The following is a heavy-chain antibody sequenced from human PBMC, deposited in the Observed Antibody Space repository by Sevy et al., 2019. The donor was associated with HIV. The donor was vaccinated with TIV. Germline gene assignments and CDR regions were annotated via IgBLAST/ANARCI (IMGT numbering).Heavy chain of an antibody. CDR2: ISYGGSHR. Sequence: GGSLRLSCVASGFVFRDYGMHWVRQAPGKGLEWVAVISYGGSHRYYADSVRDRFTISRDNSKTTMYLQMNSLRAEDTAVYYCAKDRFLEWYLGHYWGQGTLVTVSS. D-gene: IGHD3-3*01. CDR3: AKDRFLEWYLGHY. CDR1: GFVFRDYG. V-gene: IGHV3-30*18. J-gene: IGHJ4*02.